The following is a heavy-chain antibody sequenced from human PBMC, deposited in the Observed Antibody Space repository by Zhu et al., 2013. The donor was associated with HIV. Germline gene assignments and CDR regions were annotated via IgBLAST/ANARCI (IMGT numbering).Heavy chain of an antibody. CDR1: GGTFSSYA. CDR2: IIPIFGTA. Sequence: QVQLVQSGAEVKKPGSSVKVSCKASGGTFSSYAISWVRQAPGQGLEWMGGIIPIFGTANYAQKFQGRVTITADESTSTAYMELSSLRSEDTAVYYCARGGNYYDSSGYYYVFDYWGQGTLVTVSS. D-gene: IGHD3-22*01. J-gene: IGHJ4*02. V-gene: IGHV1-69*12. CDR3: ARGGNYYDSSGYYYVFDY.